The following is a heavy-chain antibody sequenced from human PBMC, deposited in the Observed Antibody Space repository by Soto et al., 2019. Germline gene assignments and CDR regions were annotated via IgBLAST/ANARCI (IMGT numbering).Heavy chain of an antibody. CDR3: ARPFDTSGWYEH. D-gene: IGHD6-19*01. J-gene: IGHJ5*02. V-gene: IGHV5-51*01. CDR1: GNSFTTYW. Sequence: XESLKISCKCSGNSFTTYWIAWVRQMPGKGLECMGIIYPGDSDTRYSPSFQGQVTISADKSINTAYLQWSSLKASDSAIYYCARPFDTSGWYEHWGQGTLVTVSS. CDR2: IYPGDSDT.